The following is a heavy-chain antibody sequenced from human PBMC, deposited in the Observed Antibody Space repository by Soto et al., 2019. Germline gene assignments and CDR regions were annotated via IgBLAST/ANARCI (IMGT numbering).Heavy chain of an antibody. CDR2: ISGSGST. CDR1: GFTFSSYW. CDR3: AKDYLRWAQS. J-gene: IGHJ5*02. V-gene: IGHV3-23*01. D-gene: IGHD1-26*01. Sequence: LRLSCAASGFTFSSYWMSWVRQAPGKGLEWVSAISGSGSTFYADSVKGRFTISRDNSKNTLYLQMNSLRAEDTAVYYCAKDYLRWAQSWGQGTLVTVSS.